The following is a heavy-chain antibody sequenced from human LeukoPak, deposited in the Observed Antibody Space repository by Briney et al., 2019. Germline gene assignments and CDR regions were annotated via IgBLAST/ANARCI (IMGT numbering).Heavy chain of an antibody. CDR1: GGSISSSSYY. CDR3: ARDTAYGSGKYWFDP. D-gene: IGHD3-10*01. V-gene: IGHV4-39*07. J-gene: IGHJ5*02. Sequence: SETLSLTCTVSGGSISSSSYYWGWIRQPPGKGLEWIGSMYYSGSTYYNPSLKSRVTISVDTSKNQFSLTLNSVTAADMAVYYCARDTAYGSGKYWFDPWGQGTLVTVSS. CDR2: MYYSGST.